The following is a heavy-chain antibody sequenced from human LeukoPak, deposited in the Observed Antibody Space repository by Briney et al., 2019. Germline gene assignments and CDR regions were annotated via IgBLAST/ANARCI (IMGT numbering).Heavy chain of an antibody. CDR2: INHSGST. V-gene: IGHV4-34*01. D-gene: IGHD6-19*01. J-gene: IGHJ4*02. CDR1: GGSFSVYY. CDR3: AREHGQWLADY. Sequence: SETLSLTCAVYGGSFSVYYWSWIRQPPGKGLEWIGEINHSGSTNYNPSLKSRVTISVDTSKNQFSLKLSSVTAADTAVYYCAREHGQWLADYWGQGTLVTVSS.